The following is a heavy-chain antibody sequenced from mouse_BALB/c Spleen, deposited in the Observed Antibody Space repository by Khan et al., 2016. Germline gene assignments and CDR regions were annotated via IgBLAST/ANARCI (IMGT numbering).Heavy chain of an antibody. V-gene: IGHV10-1*02. CDR2: IRSKSNNYAT. J-gene: IGHJ2*01. CDR1: GFTFNTYA. Sequence: EVQLVESGGGLVQPKGSLKLSCAASGFTFNTYAMNWVRQAPGKGLEWVARIRSKSNNYATYYADSVKDRFTISRDDSQSMLYLQMNNLKTEDTAMYYCVRGGNSFDYWGQGTTLTVSS. CDR3: VRGGNSFDY.